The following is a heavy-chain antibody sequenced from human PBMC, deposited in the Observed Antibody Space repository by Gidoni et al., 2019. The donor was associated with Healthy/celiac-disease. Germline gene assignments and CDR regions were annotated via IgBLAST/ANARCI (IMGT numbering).Heavy chain of an antibody. CDR2: ISGSGGST. CDR1: GFTFSSDA. J-gene: IGHJ4*02. CDR3: ARYYSGSYYSPFDY. Sequence: EVQLLESGGGLVQPGGSLRLSCAASGFTFSSDAMSWVRQAPGKGLEWVSAISGSGGSTYYADSVKGRFTISRDNSKNTLYLQMNSLRAEDTAVYYCARYYSGSYYSPFDYWGQGTLVTVSS. V-gene: IGHV3-23*01. D-gene: IGHD1-26*01.